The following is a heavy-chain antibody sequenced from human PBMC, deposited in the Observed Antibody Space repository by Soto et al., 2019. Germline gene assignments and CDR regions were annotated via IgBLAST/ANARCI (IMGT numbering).Heavy chain of an antibody. V-gene: IGHV3-11*01. CDR1: GFTFSDYY. CDR3: AREAPGQLERRPGLVGY. Sequence: GGSLRLSCAASGFTFSDYYMSWIRQAPEKGLEWVSYISSSGSTIYYADSVKGRFTISRDNAKNSLYLQMNSLRAEDTAVYYCAREAPGQLERRPGLVGYWGQGTLVTAPQ. D-gene: IGHD1-1*01. CDR2: ISSSGSTI. J-gene: IGHJ4*02.